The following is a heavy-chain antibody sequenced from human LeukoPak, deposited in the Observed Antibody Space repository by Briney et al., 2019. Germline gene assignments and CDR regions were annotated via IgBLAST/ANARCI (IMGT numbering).Heavy chain of an antibody. V-gene: IGHV4-34*01. CDR2: INHSGST. D-gene: IGHD1-14*01. CDR1: GGSFSGYY. CDR3: AGNPQDGLNFDY. J-gene: IGHJ4*02. Sequence: SETLSLTCAVYGGSFSGYYWSWIRQPPGKGLEWIGEINHSGSTNNNPSLKSRVTISVDTSKNQISLKLSSVTAADTAVYYCAGNPQDGLNFDYWGQGTLVTVSS.